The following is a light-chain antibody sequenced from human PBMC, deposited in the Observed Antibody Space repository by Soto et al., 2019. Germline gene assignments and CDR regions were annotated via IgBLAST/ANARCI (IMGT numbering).Light chain of an antibody. CDR3: CSYAAGDSFK. Sequence: QSALTQPRSVSGSPGQSVTIYCTGTSSDVGAYNYVSWHQQHPGKAPKLVIYDVTQRPSGVPDRFSASKSGITASLTISGLQAEDEADYYCCSYAAGDSFKFGGGTKLTGL. CDR2: DVT. V-gene: IGLV2-11*01. J-gene: IGLJ2*01. CDR1: SSDVGAYNY.